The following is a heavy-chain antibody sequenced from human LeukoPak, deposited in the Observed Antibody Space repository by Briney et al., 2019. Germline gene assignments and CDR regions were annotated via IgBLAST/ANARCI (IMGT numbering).Heavy chain of an antibody. CDR1: GYTFTGYY. CDR3: ARYDLARDAFDI. J-gene: IGHJ3*02. V-gene: IGHV1-2*02. CDR2: INPNSGGT. D-gene: IGHD1-1*01. Sequence: ASVKVSCKASGYTFTGYYMHRVRQAPGQGLEWMGWINPNSGGTNYAQKFQGRVTMTRDTSISTAYMELSRLRSDDTAVYYCARYDLARDAFDIWGQGTMVTVSS.